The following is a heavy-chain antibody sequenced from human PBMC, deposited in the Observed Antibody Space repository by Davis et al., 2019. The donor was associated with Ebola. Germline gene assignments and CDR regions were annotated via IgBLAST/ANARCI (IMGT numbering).Heavy chain of an antibody. J-gene: IGHJ2*01. CDR1: GYSFTSYW. Sequence: GESLKISCKGSGYSFTSYWIGWVRQMPGKGLEWMGIIYPGDSDTRYSPSFQGQVTISADKSISTAYLQWSSLKASDTAMYYCARLPLLTYYYDSSGYYYDRRTHFDLWGRGTLVTVSS. D-gene: IGHD3-22*01. CDR2: IYPGDSDT. V-gene: IGHV5-51*01. CDR3: ARLPLLTYYYDSSGYYYDRRTHFDL.